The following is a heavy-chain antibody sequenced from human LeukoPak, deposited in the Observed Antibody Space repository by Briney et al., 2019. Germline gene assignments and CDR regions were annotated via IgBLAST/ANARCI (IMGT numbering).Heavy chain of an antibody. CDR2: TIPIFGTA. J-gene: IGHJ4*02. Sequence: SVKVSCKVSGYTLSELSMHWVRQAPGQGLEWLGGTIPIFGTADYAQKFQGRATLPAHEATRTAYMMLRSLRSEDTAVYYCARGVSITMVRGVMAFDYWGQGTLVTVSS. V-gene: IGHV1-69*13. CDR1: GYTLSELS. D-gene: IGHD3-10*01. CDR3: ARGVSITMVRGVMAFDY.